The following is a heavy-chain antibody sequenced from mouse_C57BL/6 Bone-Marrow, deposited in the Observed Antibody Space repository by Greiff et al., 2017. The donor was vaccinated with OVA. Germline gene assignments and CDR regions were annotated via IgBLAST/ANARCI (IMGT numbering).Heavy chain of an antibody. D-gene: IGHD1-1*01. CDR2: IHPNSGST. V-gene: IGHV1-64*01. CDR3: ARMRKKGSSYYYAMDY. J-gene: IGHJ4*01. Sequence: VQLKQPGAELVKPGASVKLSCKASGYTFTSYWMHWVKQRPGQGLEWIGMIHPNSGSTNYNEKFKSKATLTVDKSSSTAYMQLSSLTSEDSAVYYCARMRKKGSSYYYAMDYWGQGTSVTVSS. CDR1: GYTFTSYW.